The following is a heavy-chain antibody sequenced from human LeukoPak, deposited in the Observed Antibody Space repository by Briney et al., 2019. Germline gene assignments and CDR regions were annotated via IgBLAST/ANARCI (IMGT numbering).Heavy chain of an antibody. V-gene: IGHV4-39*07. CDR3: AAPLGYSYGLAFDY. J-gene: IGHJ4*02. Sequence: SETLSLTCTVSGGSISSSSYYWGWIRQPPGKGLEWIGSIYYSGSTYYNPSLKSRVTISVDTSKNQFSLKLSSVTAADTAVYYCAAPLGYSYGLAFDYWGQGTLVTVSS. D-gene: IGHD5-18*01. CDR1: GGSISSSSYY. CDR2: IYYSGST.